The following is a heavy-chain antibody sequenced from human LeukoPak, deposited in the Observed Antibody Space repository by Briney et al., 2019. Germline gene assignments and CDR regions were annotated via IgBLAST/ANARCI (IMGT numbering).Heavy chain of an antibody. CDR3: ARMHLGYCSSTSCYIYYFDY. J-gene: IGHJ4*02. D-gene: IGHD2-2*02. CDR2: IYYSGST. V-gene: IGHV4-31*03. CDR1: GGSISSGGYY. Sequence: PSETLSLTCTVSGGSISSGGYYWSWIRQRPGKGLEWIGYIYYSGSTYYNPSLKSRVTISVDTSKNQFSLKLSSVTAADTAVYYCARMHLGYCSSTSCYIYYFDYWGQGTLVTVSS.